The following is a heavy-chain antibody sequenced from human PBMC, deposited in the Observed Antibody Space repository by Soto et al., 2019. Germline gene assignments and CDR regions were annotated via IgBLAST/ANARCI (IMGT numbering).Heavy chain of an antibody. CDR1: GGSISSYY. CDR3: ANHNTHYPYLAY. V-gene: IGHV4-59*08. D-gene: IGHD1-20*01. CDR2: IYYSGST. Sequence: SETLSLTCTVSGGSISSYYWSWIRQPPGKGLEWIGYIYYSGSTNYNPSLKSRVTISVDTSKNQFSLKLSSVTSAVTAVYYCANHNTHYPYLAYWGQGTLVTVSS. J-gene: IGHJ4*02.